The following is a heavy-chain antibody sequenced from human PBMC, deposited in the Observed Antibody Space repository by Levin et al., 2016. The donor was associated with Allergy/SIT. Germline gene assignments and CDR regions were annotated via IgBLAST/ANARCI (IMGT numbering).Heavy chain of an antibody. CDR2: IRSSGTYI. D-gene: IGHD1-26*01. CDR1: GFTFSDYH. J-gene: IGHJ5*02. CDR3: ARDGGTYWGENWFDP. Sequence: GESLKISCAASGFTFSDYHMSWIRQAPGKGLEWISYIRSSGTYINYADSVKGRFTISRDNAKNSLYLHMDSLRVEDTAVYYCARDGGTYWGENWFDPWGQGTLVTVSS. V-gene: IGHV3-11*06.